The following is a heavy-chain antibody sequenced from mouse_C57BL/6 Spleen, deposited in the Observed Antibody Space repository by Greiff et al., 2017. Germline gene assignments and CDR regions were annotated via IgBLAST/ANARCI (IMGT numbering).Heavy chain of an antibody. CDR1: GYSFTGYY. D-gene: IGHD2-3*01. CDR2: INPSTGGT. Sequence: EVQLQQSGPELVKPGASVKISCKASGYSFTGYYMNWVKQSPEKSLEWIGEINPSTGGTTYNQKFKAKATVTVAKSSSTAYMQLKSLTSEDSAVYYCARGMAWFAYWGQGTLVTVSA. V-gene: IGHV1-42*01. J-gene: IGHJ3*01. CDR3: ARGMAWFAY.